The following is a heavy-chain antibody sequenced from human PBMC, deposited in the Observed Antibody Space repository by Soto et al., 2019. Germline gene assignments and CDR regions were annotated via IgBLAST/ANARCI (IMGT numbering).Heavy chain of an antibody. J-gene: IGHJ4*02. V-gene: IGHV1-46*01. CDR1: GYTFTSYY. Sequence: ASVKVSCKASGYTFTSYYMHWVRQAPGQGLGWMGIINPSGGSTSYAQKFQGRVTMTRDTSTSTVYMEPSSLRSEDTAVYYCARGTGTTRIFDYWGQGTLVTVSS. CDR2: INPSGGST. D-gene: IGHD1-1*01. CDR3: ARGTGTTRIFDY.